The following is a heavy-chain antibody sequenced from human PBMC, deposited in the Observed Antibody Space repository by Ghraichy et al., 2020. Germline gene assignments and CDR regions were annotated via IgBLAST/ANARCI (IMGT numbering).Heavy chain of an antibody. Sequence: GGSLRLSCAASGFTTYAMSWVRQAPGKGLEWVSTISASGGRTYYADSAKGRFTISRDNSKNRVYLQMNSLRDEDTAVYYCANLKVQTNDAFDVWGQGTMVTVSS. CDR1: GFTTYA. CDR3: ANLKVQTNDAFDV. J-gene: IGHJ3*01. V-gene: IGHV3-23*01. CDR2: ISASGGRT.